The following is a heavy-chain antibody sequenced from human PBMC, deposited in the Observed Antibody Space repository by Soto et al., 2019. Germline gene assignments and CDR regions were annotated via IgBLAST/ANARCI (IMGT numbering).Heavy chain of an antibody. J-gene: IGHJ6*02. CDR2: ISGSGGST. CDR3: AKFPYYDSSGLYGMDV. V-gene: IGHV3-23*01. D-gene: IGHD3-22*01. CDR1: GFTFSSYA. Sequence: GGSLRLSCAASGFTFSSYAMSWVRQAPGKGLEWDSAISGSGGSTYYADSVKGRFTISRDNSNNTLYLQMNSLRAEGTAVYYCAKFPYYDSSGLYGMDVWGQGTTVTVSS.